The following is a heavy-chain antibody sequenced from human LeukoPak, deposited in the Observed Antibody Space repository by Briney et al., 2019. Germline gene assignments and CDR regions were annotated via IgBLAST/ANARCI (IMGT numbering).Heavy chain of an antibody. CDR2: VYDSGST. V-gene: IGHV4-39*07. CDR3: ARWCGSTHARYFDL. CDR1: GGSISSSSYF. J-gene: IGHJ2*01. D-gene: IGHD1-26*01. Sequence: SETLSLTCTVSGGSISSSSYFWGWIRQPPGKGLEWIGSVYDSGSTYYNPSLKSRVTISVDTSKNQFSLKLSSVTAADTAVYYCARWCGSTHARYFDLWGRGTLVTVSS.